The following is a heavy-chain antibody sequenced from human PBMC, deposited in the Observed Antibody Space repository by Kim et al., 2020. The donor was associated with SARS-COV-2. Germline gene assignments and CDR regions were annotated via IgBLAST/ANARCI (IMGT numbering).Heavy chain of an antibody. V-gene: IGHV4-39*01. CDR1: GGSISSSSYY. J-gene: IGHJ4*02. CDR2: IYYSGST. Sequence: SETLSLTCTVSGGSISSSSYYWGWIRQPPGKGLEWIGSIYYSGSTYYNPSLKSRVTISVDTSKNQFSLKLSSVTAADTAVYYCATLSPYCSGGSCYPRWGQGTLVTVSS. CDR3: ATLSPYCSGGSCYPR. D-gene: IGHD2-15*01.